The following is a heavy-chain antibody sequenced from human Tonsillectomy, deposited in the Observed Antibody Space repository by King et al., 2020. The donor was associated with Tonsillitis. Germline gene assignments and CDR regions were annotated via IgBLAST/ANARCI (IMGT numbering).Heavy chain of an antibody. V-gene: IGHV4-38-2*02. CDR3: ARDAGIP. J-gene: IGHJ5*02. CDR2: FFQSGRS. D-gene: IGHD1-26*01. Sequence: VQLQESGPGLVKPSETLSLTCTVSGYSITSGYFWGWIRQPPGMGLEWIGAFFQSGRSYYNPSLKSRVTISVDTSKNQFSLKLSSVTAADTAIYYCARDAGIPWGQGTLVTVSS. CDR1: GYSITSGYF.